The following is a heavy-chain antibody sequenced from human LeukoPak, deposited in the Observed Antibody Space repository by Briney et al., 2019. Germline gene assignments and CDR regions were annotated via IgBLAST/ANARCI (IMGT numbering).Heavy chain of an antibody. CDR1: GFSVSSRF. V-gene: IGHV3-23*01. CDR3: AKDFRISSGDV. D-gene: IGHD6-6*01. CDR2: ISGSGGST. J-gene: IGHJ6*04. Sequence: GGSLRLSCAASGFSVSSRFMSWVRQAPGKGLEWVSAISGSGGSTYYADSVKGRFTISRDNSKNTLYLQMNSLRAEDTAVYYCAKDFRISSGDVWGKGTTVTVSS.